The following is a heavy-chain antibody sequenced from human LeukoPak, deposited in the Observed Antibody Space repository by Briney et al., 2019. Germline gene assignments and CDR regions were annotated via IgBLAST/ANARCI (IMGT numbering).Heavy chain of an antibody. CDR1: GFTFSIYW. J-gene: IGHJ4*02. CDR3: ARGPDYDTLTGQFDY. V-gene: IGHV3-7*02. D-gene: IGHD3-9*01. Sequence: PGGSLRLSCAASGFTFSIYWMSWVRQAPGKGREWVANINQDGGEKYYVDSVRGRFTISRDNAKDSLYLQMNSLRAEDTAVYYCARGPDYDTLTGQFDYWGQGTLVTVSS. CDR2: INQDGGEK.